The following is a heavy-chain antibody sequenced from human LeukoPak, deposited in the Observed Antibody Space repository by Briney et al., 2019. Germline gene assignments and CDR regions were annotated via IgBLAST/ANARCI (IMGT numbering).Heavy chain of an antibody. Sequence: ASVKVSCKASGYTFTSYDISWVRQAPGQGLEWMGWISAYNDNTNYAQKLQGRVTMTTDTSTSTDYLELSSLRSEDTAVYYCARDNSVGDYAWWFDPWGQGTLVTVSS. D-gene: IGHD3-16*01. J-gene: IGHJ5*02. CDR2: ISAYNDNT. V-gene: IGHV1-18*01. CDR3: ARDNSVGDYAWWFDP. CDR1: GYTFTSYD.